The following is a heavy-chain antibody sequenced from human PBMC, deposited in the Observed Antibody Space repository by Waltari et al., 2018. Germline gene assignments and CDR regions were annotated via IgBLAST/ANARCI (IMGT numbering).Heavy chain of an antibody. D-gene: IGHD6-19*01. J-gene: IGHJ4*02. CDR1: GYSISSGYY. CDR3: ARIRYDSSGFVDY. Sequence: QVQLQESGPGLVKPSETLSLTCAVSGYSISSGYYWGWIRQPPGKGLEWIGSIYHSGSTYYNPSLKSRVTISVDTSKNQFSLKLSSVTAADTAVYYCARIRYDSSGFVDYWGQGTLVTVSS. V-gene: IGHV4-38-2*01. CDR2: IYHSGST.